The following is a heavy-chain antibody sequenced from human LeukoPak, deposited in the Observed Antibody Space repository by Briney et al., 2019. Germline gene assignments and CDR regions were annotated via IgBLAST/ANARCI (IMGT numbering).Heavy chain of an antibody. CDR3: ARDAANHDFWSGYYKEGSFDY. J-gene: IGHJ4*02. Sequence: ASVKVSCKASGYTFTSYAMHWVRQAPGQRLEWMGWINAGNGNTKYSQKFQGRVTITRDTSASTAYMELSSLRSEDTAVYYCARDAANHDFWSGYYKEGSFDYWGQGTLVTVSS. D-gene: IGHD3-3*01. V-gene: IGHV1-3*01. CDR2: INAGNGNT. CDR1: GYTFTSYA.